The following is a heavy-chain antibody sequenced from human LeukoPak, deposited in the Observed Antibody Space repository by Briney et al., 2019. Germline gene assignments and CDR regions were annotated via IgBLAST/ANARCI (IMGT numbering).Heavy chain of an antibody. Sequence: SETLSLTCTVSGGSTSNSGYYWGWIRRPPGKGLEWIGTIYYRGSTYYNSSLKSRVTVSVDTSKNQFSLRLTSVTAADTAVYYCARLAYSGSYPNYFDYWGQGTLVTVSS. CDR3: ARLAYSGSYPNYFDY. D-gene: IGHD1-26*01. CDR1: GGSTSNSGYY. CDR2: IYYRGST. V-gene: IGHV4-39*01. J-gene: IGHJ4*02.